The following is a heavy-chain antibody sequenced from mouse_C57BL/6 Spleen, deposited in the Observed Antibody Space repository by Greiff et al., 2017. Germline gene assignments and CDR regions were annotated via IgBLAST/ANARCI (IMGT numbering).Heavy chain of an antibody. CDR1: GYAFSSSW. D-gene: IGHD3-2*02. Sequence: VKLMESGPELVKPGASVKISCKASGYAFSSSWMNWVKQRPGKGLEWIGRIYPGDGDTNYNGKFKGKATLTADKSSSTAYMQLSSLTSEDSAVYFCARRGSSGYPFAYWGQGTLVTVSA. J-gene: IGHJ3*01. V-gene: IGHV1-82*01. CDR2: IYPGDGDT. CDR3: ARRGSSGYPFAY.